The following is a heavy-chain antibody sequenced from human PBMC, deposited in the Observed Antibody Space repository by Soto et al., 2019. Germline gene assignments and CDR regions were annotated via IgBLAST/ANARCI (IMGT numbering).Heavy chain of an antibody. J-gene: IGHJ6*03. CDR3: AADRLMTTVTNYYYYYMDV. V-gene: IGHV1-58*02. CDR2: IVVGSGNT. Sequence: QMQLVQSGPEVKKPGTSVKVSCKASGFTFTSSAMQWVRQARGQRLEWIGWIVVGSGNTNYAQKFQERVTMTRDMSTSTAYMELSSLRSEDTAVYYCAADRLMTTVTNYYYYYMDVWGKGTTVTVSS. D-gene: IGHD4-17*01. CDR1: GFTFTSSA.